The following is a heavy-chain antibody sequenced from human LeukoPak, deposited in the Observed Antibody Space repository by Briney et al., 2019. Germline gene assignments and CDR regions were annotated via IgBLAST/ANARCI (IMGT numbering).Heavy chain of an antibody. CDR1: GYTFTTYA. V-gene: IGHV1-3*01. CDR2: INPGNDNT. Sequence: ASVTVCFTASGYTFTTYAIHWVRQAPGQRLEWMGWINPGNDNTKYSQKFQGRLTITRDTSASAAYMELSNLRSGDTAVYYCARDYGDYSYFDYWGHGTLVTVSS. CDR3: ARDYGDYSYFDY. J-gene: IGHJ4*01. D-gene: IGHD4-17*01.